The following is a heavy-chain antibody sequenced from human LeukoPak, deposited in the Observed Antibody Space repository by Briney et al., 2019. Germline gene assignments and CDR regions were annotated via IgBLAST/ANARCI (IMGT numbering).Heavy chain of an antibody. CDR3: AKERSIAAGDDAFDI. V-gene: IGHV1-8*01. CDR1: GYTFITYD. J-gene: IGHJ3*02. CDR2: MSPNSGNT. D-gene: IGHD6-13*01. Sequence: ASVKVSCKASGYTFITYDFNWVRQATGQGLEWMGWMSPNSGNTGYAQKFQGRVTMTRNTSISTAYMELSSLRSEDTAVYYCAKERSIAAGDDAFDIWGQGTMVAVSS.